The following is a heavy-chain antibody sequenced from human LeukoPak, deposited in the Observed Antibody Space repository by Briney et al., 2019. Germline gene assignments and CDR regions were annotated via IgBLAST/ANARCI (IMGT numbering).Heavy chain of an antibody. CDR2: IYPGDSET. D-gene: IGHD3-3*01. J-gene: IGHJ4*02. CDR3: ARLSTRLLDH. Sequence: GESLKVSCKGSGNTFTNYWIGWVRQLPGKGLEWMGIIYPGDSETRYSPSFQGQVTMSVDKSSSTAYLQWATLKASDTAIYFCARLSTRLLDHWGQGTRVTVSP. CDR1: GNTFTNYW. V-gene: IGHV5-51*01.